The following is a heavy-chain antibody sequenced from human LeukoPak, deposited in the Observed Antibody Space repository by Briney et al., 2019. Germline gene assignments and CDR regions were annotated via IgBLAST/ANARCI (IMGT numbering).Heavy chain of an antibody. V-gene: IGHV1-2*06. CDR3: ARDARDSSSSYTNFDY. Sequence: ASVKVSCKVSGYTFTGYYMHWVRQAPGQGLEWMGRINPNSGGTNYAQKFQGRVTMTRDTSISTAYMELSRLRSDDTAVYYCARDARDSSSSYTNFDYWGQGTLVTVSS. CDR1: GYTFTGYY. J-gene: IGHJ4*02. CDR2: INPNSGGT. D-gene: IGHD6-6*01.